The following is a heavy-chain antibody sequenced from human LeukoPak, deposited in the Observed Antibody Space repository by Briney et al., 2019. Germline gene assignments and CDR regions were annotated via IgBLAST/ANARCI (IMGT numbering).Heavy chain of an antibody. V-gene: IGHV3-30*18. Sequence: GGSLRLSCAASGFTFSSYGMHWVRQAPGKGLEWVAVISYDGSNKYYADSVKGRFTISRDNSKNTLYLQMNSLRAEDTAVYYCAKSVTAIWYFDYWGQGTLVTVSS. CDR3: AKSVTAIWYFDY. J-gene: IGHJ4*02. CDR2: ISYDGSNK. D-gene: IGHD2-21*02. CDR1: GFTFSSYG.